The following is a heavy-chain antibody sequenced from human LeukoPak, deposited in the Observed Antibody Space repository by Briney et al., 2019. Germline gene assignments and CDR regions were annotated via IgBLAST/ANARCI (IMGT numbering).Heavy chain of an antibody. V-gene: IGHV3-64*01. Sequence: PGGSLRLSCAASGFTFSSYAMHWVRQAPGKGLEYVSAISSNGGSTYYANSVKGRFTISRDNSKNTLYLQMGSLRAEDMAVYYCASDYDSPFDFWGQGTLVTVSS. D-gene: IGHD5-12*01. CDR3: ASDYDSPFDF. CDR2: ISSNGGST. J-gene: IGHJ4*02. CDR1: GFTFSSYA.